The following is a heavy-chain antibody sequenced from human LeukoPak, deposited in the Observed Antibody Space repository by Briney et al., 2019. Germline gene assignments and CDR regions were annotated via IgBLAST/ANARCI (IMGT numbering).Heavy chain of an antibody. CDR2: IYTSGST. Sequence: SETLSLTCTVSGGSISSYYWSWIRQPAGEGLEWIGRIYTSGSTSYNPSLKSRVTISVDTSKNQFSLKLSSVTAADTAVYYCARHQWVPAFDIWGQGTMVTISS. V-gene: IGHV4-4*07. CDR1: GGSISSYY. CDR3: ARHQWVPAFDI. D-gene: IGHD1-26*01. J-gene: IGHJ3*02.